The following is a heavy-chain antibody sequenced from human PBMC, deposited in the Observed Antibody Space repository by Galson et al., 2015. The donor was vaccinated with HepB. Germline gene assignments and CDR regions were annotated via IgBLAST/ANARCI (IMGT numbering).Heavy chain of an antibody. CDR1: GFTFSSYG. CDR2: ISYDGSNK. CDR3: AKAGGYSYGYSPDDY. V-gene: IGHV3-30*18. J-gene: IGHJ4*02. Sequence: SLRLSCAASGFTFSSYGMHWVRQAPGKGLEWVAVISYDGSNKYYADSVKGRFTISRDNSKNTLYLQMNSLRAEDTAVYYCAKAGGYSYGYSPDDYWGQGTLATVSS. D-gene: IGHD5-18*01.